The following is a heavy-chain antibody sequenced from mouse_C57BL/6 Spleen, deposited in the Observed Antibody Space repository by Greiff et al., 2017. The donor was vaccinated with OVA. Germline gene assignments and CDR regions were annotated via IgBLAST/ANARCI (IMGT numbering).Heavy chain of an antibody. CDR2: INPSNGGT. Sequence: QVQLQQPGTELVKPGASVKLSCKASGYTFTSYWMHWVKQRPGQGLEWIGNINPSNGGTNYNEKFKSKATLPVTKSSSKDYMQLSSLTSDASAVFYYERKGGNSVYGLDYWGQGTTLTVSS. CDR3: ERKGGNSVYGLDY. D-gene: IGHD1-1*01. J-gene: IGHJ2*01. CDR1: GYTFTSYW. V-gene: IGHV1-53*01.